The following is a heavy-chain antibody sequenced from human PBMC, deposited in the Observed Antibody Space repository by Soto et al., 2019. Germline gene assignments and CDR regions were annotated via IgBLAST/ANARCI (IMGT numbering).Heavy chain of an antibody. CDR3: AKGSPRSSWLNDY. Sequence: GGSLRLSCAASGFTFSTYAMSWVRQAPGKGLEWVSGISGGGGGTYYADSVKGRFTISRDNSKNTLYLQMNSLRAEDTAVYYCAKGSPRSSWLNDYSGQATLVTVSS. CDR1: GFTFSTYA. CDR2: ISGGGGGT. D-gene: IGHD6-13*01. J-gene: IGHJ4*02. V-gene: IGHV3-23*01.